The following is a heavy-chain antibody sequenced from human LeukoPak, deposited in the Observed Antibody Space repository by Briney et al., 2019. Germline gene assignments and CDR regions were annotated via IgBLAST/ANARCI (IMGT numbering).Heavy chain of an antibody. V-gene: IGHV4-59*08. J-gene: IGHJ3*02. CDR2: IYYSGST. Sequence: SETLSLTCTASGGSISSYYWSWIRQPPGKGLEWIGYIYYSGSTNYNPSLKSRVTISVDTSKNQFSLKLSSVTAADTAVYYCARCPGYYYDSSGYPTDAFDIWGQGTMVTVSS. CDR3: ARCPGYYYDSSGYPTDAFDI. D-gene: IGHD3-22*01. CDR1: GGSISSYY.